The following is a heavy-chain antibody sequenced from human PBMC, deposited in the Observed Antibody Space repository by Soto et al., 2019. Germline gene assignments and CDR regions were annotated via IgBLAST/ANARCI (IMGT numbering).Heavy chain of an antibody. CDR3: AKNRGVDVTTRFFDY. V-gene: IGHV3-30*18. Sequence: QVQLVESGGGVVQPGRSLRLSCAASGFTFSSYGMHWVRQAPGKGLEWVAVISYDGRNKNYADSVKGRFTISRDNSKNSMNLKMNSLRAEDTAVYYCAKNRGVDVTTRFFDYRGQGTLVTVSS. CDR1: GFTFSSYG. CDR2: ISYDGRNK. J-gene: IGHJ4*02. D-gene: IGHD4-17*01.